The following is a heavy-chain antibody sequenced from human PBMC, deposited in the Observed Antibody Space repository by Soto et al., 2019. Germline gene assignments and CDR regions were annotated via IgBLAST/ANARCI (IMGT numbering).Heavy chain of an antibody. J-gene: IGHJ6*02. Sequence: SETLSLTCTVSGGSIISCGYYWSWIRQHPGKGLEWIGYIYYSGSTYYNPSLKSRVTISVDTSKNQFSLKLSSVTAADTAVYYCARLQVHTPPIAAATGYYYYYGMDLWGQGTTVTVSS. CDR2: IYYSGST. CDR1: GGSIISCGYY. D-gene: IGHD6-13*01. V-gene: IGHV4-31*03. CDR3: ARLQVHTPPIAAATGYYYYYGMDL.